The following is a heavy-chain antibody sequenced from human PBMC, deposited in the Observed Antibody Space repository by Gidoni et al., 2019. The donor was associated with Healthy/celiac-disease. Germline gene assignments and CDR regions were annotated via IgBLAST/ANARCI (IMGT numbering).Heavy chain of an antibody. D-gene: IGHD2-2*01. CDR3: AKRGCSSTSCQGSYYYYGMDV. CDR1: GFTFSSYG. CDR2: ISYDGSNK. V-gene: IGHV3-30*18. Sequence: QVQLVESGGGVVQPGRSLRLSCAASGFTFSSYGMHWVRQAPGKGLEWVAVISYDGSNKYYADSVKGRFTISRDNSKNTLYLQMNSLRAEDTAVYYCAKRGCSSTSCQGSYYYYGMDVWGQGTTVTVSS. J-gene: IGHJ6*02.